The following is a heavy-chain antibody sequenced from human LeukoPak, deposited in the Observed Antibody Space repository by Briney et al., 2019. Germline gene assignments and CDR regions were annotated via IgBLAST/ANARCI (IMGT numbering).Heavy chain of an antibody. J-gene: IGHJ4*02. Sequence: PGGSLRLSCAASGFSFSAYPMHWVRQAPGKGLVWVSRINTDGSSTSYADSVKGRFTISRDNAKNTLYLQMNSLRAEDTAVYYCARAHHDFWSGRDYYFDYWGQGTLVTVSS. CDR1: GFSFSAYP. V-gene: IGHV3-74*01. D-gene: IGHD3-3*01. CDR3: ARAHHDFWSGRDYYFDY. CDR2: INTDGSST.